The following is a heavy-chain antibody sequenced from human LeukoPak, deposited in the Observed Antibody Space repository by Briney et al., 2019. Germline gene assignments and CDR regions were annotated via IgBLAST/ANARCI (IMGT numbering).Heavy chain of an antibody. CDR2: IYYSGCT. J-gene: IGHJ4*02. Sequence: SETLSLTCTVSGGSISSYYWSWIRQPPGKGLEWIGYIYYSGCTKYNPALKSRVTISVDTSKNQFSLKLSSVTAADTAVYYCARTWEALSYVDYWGRGTLVTVSA. V-gene: IGHV4-59*01. CDR3: ARTWEALSYVDY. D-gene: IGHD1-26*01. CDR1: GGSISSYY.